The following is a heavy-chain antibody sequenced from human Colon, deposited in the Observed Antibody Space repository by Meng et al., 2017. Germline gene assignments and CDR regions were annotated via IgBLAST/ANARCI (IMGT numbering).Heavy chain of an antibody. CDR2: IFHAGNT. Sequence: QVRLQAPGPGLVKPSGTLALTCAVSGGSITNDNWWSWVRQPPGKGLEWIGEIFHAGNTNYNPSLKSRVTMSLDKSKNQFSLTLTSVTAADTAVYYCARDFHSTMTVFDSWGQGTLVTVSS. CDR3: ARDFHSTMTVFDS. CDR1: GGSITNDNW. D-gene: IGHD3-22*01. J-gene: IGHJ4*02. V-gene: IGHV4-4*02.